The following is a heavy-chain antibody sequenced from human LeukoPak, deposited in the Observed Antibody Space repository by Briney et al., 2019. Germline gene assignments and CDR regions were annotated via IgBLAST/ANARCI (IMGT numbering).Heavy chain of an antibody. V-gene: IGHV3-7*03. CDR3: ARKTGMTGEAFDY. CDR1: GFTFSNYW. Sequence: PGGSLRLSCAASGFTFSNYWMSWVRQAPGKGLVWVANIKVDGSEKYCLDSVKGRFTISRDNAKNSVYLQVNSLRTEDTAVYYCARKTGMTGEAFDYWGQGTLVTVSS. D-gene: IGHD1-1*01. CDR2: IKVDGSEK. J-gene: IGHJ4*02.